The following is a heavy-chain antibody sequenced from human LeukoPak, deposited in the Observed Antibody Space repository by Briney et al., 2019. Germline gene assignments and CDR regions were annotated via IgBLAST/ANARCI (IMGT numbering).Heavy chain of an antibody. J-gene: IGHJ5*02. V-gene: IGHV1-69*06. CDR3: AREAGAYYDVLTDYLTPYNWFDP. D-gene: IGHD3-9*01. CDR1: GGTFSRND. Sequence: ASVKVSCKASGGTFSRNDISWVRQAPGQGLEWMGGIMPLFGTAKNAQKFQGRVTITADKSTSTAYMELSSLRSEDTAVYYCAREAGAYYDVLTDYLTPYNWFDPWGQGTLVTVSS. CDR2: IMPLFGTA.